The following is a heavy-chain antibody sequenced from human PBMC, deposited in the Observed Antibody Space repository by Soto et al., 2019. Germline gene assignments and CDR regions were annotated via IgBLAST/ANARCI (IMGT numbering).Heavy chain of an antibody. CDR3: VKATMIVVVTGFDY. D-gene: IGHD3-22*01. Sequence: ASVKVSCKASGYTFTSYGISWVRQAPGQGLEWMGWISAYNVNTNYAQKLQGRVTMTTDTSTSTAYMELMSLRSYDTAVYYCVKATMIVVVTGFDYWGQGTLVTVSS. CDR2: ISAYNVNT. V-gene: IGHV1-18*01. CDR1: GYTFTSYG. J-gene: IGHJ4*02.